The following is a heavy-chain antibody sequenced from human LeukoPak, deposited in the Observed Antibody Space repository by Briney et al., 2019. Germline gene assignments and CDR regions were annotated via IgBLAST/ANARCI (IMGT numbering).Heavy chain of an antibody. D-gene: IGHD5-12*01. J-gene: IGHJ4*02. Sequence: GASVKVSCKACGYTFTGYYMHWVRQAPGQGLEWMGWINPDNGGTNYAQKFQGRVTMTRDMSISTAYMELSRLRSDDTAVYYCARDPSNSGYDYLYYFDYWGQGTLVTVSS. CDR2: INPDNGGT. CDR3: ARDPSNSGYDYLYYFDY. V-gene: IGHV1-2*02. CDR1: GYTFTGYY.